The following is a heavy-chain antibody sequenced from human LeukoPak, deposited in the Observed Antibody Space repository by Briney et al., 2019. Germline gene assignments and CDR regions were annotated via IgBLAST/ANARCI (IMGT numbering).Heavy chain of an antibody. CDR3: ARVAAAGNLDY. V-gene: IGHV1-69*04. CDR2: IIPILGIA. Sequence: GASVKVSCKASGGTFSSYAISWVRQAPGQGLEWMGRIIPILGIANYAQKFQGRVTITADKSTSTAYMELSSLRSEDTAVYYCARVAAAGNLDYWGQGTLVTVSS. D-gene: IGHD6-13*01. CDR1: GGTFSSYA. J-gene: IGHJ4*02.